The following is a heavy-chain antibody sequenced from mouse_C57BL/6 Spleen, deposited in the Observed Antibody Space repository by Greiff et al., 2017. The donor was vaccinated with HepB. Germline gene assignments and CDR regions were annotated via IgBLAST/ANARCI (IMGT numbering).Heavy chain of an antibody. CDR2: ISYSGST. CDR3: ARLGSSGPLYYYAMDY. CDR1: GYSITSDY. V-gene: IGHV3-8*01. D-gene: IGHD3-2*02. J-gene: IGHJ4*01. Sequence: EVQLVESGPGLAKPSQTLSLTCSVTGYSITSDYWNWIRKFPGNKLEYMGYISYSGSTYYNPSLKSRISITRDTSKNQYYLQLNSVTTEDTATYYCARLGSSGPLYYYAMDYWGQGTSVTVSS.